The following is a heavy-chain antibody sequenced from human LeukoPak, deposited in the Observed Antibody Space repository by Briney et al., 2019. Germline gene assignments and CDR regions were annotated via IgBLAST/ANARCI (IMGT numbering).Heavy chain of an antibody. Sequence: SETLSLTCTVSGGSISSGDYYWSWIRQPPGKGLEWIGYIYYSGSTYYNPSLKSRVTISVDTSKNQFSLKLSSVTAADTAVYYCARDLGIAATTDYWGQGTLVTVSS. V-gene: IGHV4-30-4*01. CDR1: GGSISSGDYY. D-gene: IGHD6-13*01. J-gene: IGHJ4*02. CDR3: ARDLGIAATTDY. CDR2: IYYSGST.